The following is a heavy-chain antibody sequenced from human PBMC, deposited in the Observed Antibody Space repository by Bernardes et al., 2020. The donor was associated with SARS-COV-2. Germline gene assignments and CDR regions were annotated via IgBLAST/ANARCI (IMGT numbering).Heavy chain of an antibody. Sequence: SETLSLTCTVSGGSISSGGYYWSWIRQHPGKGLEWIGYIYYSGSTYYNPSLKSRVTISVDTSKNQFSLKLSSVTAADTAVYYCARATYYDFWSGRRGVHYYYGMDVWGQGTTVTVSS. CDR1: GGSISSGGYY. CDR3: ARATYYDFWSGRRGVHYYYGMDV. V-gene: IGHV4-31*03. J-gene: IGHJ6*02. CDR2: IYYSGST. D-gene: IGHD3-3*01.